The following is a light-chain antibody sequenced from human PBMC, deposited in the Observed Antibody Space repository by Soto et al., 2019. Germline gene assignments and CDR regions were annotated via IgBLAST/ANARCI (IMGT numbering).Light chain of an antibody. V-gene: IGKV1-5*01. J-gene: IGKJ1*01. CDR3: HQYIRQWT. CDR2: DAS. CDR1: ERISTW. Sequence: HSHTNLSAFLGDRVTITLRASERISTWLAWYQQKPGKAPKLLISDASSLETGVPSRFSGSGSGTEFTLTINSLEDDDFATYCCHQYIRQWTFGQGANVDNK.